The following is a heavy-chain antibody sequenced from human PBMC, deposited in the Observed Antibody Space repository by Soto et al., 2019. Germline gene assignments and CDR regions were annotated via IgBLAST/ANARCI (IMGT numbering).Heavy chain of an antibody. Sequence: GASVKVSCKASGYTFTSYYMHWVRQAPGQGLEWMGWINPNSGSTNYAQKFQGWVTMTRDTSISTAYMELSRLRSDDTAVYYCARALVQRYWFDPWGQGTLVTVSS. J-gene: IGHJ5*02. CDR3: ARALVQRYWFDP. CDR2: INPNSGST. CDR1: GYTFTSYY. V-gene: IGHV1-2*04.